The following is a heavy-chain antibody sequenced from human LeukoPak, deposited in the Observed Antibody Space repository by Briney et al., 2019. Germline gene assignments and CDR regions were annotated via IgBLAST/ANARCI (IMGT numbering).Heavy chain of an antibody. CDR2: IYYSGST. V-gene: IGHV4-59*01. J-gene: IGHJ4*02. Sequence: SETLSLTCTVSGGSISSYYWSWIRQPPGKGLEWIGYIYYSGSTNYNPSLKSRVTISVDTSKNQFSPKLSSVTAADTAVYYCARGLRIAARPRYFDYWGQGTLVTVSS. CDR1: GGSISSYY. D-gene: IGHD6-6*01. CDR3: ARGLRIAARPRYFDY.